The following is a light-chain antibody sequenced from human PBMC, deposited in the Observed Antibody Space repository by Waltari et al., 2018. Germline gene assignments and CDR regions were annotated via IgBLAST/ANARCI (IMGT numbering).Light chain of an antibody. V-gene: IGKV3-11*01. CDR1: QSVSSY. Sequence: EIVLTQSPATLSLSPGERTTLSCRASQSVSSYLAWYQQKPGQAPRLLSDDASNRATGIPARFSGSGSGTDFTLTISSLEPEDFAVYYCQQRSNWPPKITFGQGTRLEIK. CDR2: DAS. CDR3: QQRSNWPPKIT. J-gene: IGKJ5*01.